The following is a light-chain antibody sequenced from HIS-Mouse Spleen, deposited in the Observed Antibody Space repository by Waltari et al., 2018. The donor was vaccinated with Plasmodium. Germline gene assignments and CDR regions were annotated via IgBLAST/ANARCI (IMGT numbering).Light chain of an antibody. CDR1: QGLRSA. CDR3: QQFNSYPQGT. J-gene: IGKJ5*01. CDR2: DDS. V-gene: IGKV1-13*02. Sequence: AIQLTQSPSSLSASVGDRVTTTCRASQGLRSALDWYQQKPGKAPKILIYDDSRLESGVPSRFSGSGSGTDFTLTISSLQPEDFATYFCQQFNSYPQGTFGQGTRLEIK.